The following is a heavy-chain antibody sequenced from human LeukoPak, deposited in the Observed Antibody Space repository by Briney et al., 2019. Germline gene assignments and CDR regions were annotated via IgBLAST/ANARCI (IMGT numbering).Heavy chain of an antibody. D-gene: IGHD6-13*01. J-gene: IGHJ4*02. CDR1: GFTFSSYG. CDR2: IWYDGSNK. V-gene: IGHV3-33*06. CDR3: AKDRGAAAGTFYFDY. Sequence: SLRLSCAASGFTFSSYGMHWVRQAPGKGLEWVAVIWYDGSNKYYADSVKGRFTISRDNSKNTLYLQMNSLRAEDTAVYYCAKDRGAAAGTFYFDYWGQGTLVTVSS.